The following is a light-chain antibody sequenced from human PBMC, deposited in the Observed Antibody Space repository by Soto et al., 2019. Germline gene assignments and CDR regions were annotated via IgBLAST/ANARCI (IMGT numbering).Light chain of an antibody. Sequence: DISMTQSPSSLSASVRDRFTITCEASQGIRHDLAWYQQKPGKAPKRLMYAAFSLQSGVPSRLSGSGSGTELTITISSLKTEDFETYYCLQHNSYPPTFGHGTKVDI. CDR2: AAF. CDR1: QGIRHD. V-gene: IGKV1-17*01. CDR3: LQHNSYPPT. J-gene: IGKJ1*01.